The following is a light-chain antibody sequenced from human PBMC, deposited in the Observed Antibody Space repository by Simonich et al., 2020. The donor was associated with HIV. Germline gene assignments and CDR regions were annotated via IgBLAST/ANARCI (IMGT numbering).Light chain of an antibody. V-gene: IGKV3-20*01. CDR2: GAS. J-gene: IGKJ2*01. CDR3: QQYGSSPYT. Sequence: EVVMTQSPVTLSVSPGERATLSCRASQSVSSNLAWYQQKPCQAPRLVLSGASTRATGIPDRFSGSGSGTDFTLTISRREPEDFAVYYCQQYGSSPYTFGQGTKLEIK. CDR1: QSVSSN.